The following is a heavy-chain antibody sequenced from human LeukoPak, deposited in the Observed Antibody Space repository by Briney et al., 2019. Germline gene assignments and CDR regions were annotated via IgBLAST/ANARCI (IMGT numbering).Heavy chain of an antibody. J-gene: IGHJ4*02. CDR2: FYSGRT. CDR1: GASVSGSSNS. CDR3: ATYLA. V-gene: IGHV4-39*01. D-gene: IGHD3-16*01. Sequence: SETLSLTCSVSGASVSGSSNSWDWIRQPPGKGLEWIGGFYSGRTSFNPSLKSRATMSVDTSKSQFSLTLSSVTAADTAIYHCATYLAWGRGTQVIVSS.